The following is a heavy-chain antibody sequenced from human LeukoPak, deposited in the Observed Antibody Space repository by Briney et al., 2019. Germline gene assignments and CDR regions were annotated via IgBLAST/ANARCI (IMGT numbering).Heavy chain of an antibody. J-gene: IGHJ6*02. V-gene: IGHV4-59*01. CDR2: IYHTGTT. CDR1: GGSISTYY. D-gene: IGHD4-17*01. CDR3: AREDPQTTVPEGMDV. Sequence: SETLSLTCSVSGGSISTYYWSWIRQPPGKGLEWIGYIYHTGTTNYNPSLRSRVTMSVDTSRNQFSLRLGSVTAADTAVYYCAREDPQTTVPEGMDVWGHGTTVIVSS.